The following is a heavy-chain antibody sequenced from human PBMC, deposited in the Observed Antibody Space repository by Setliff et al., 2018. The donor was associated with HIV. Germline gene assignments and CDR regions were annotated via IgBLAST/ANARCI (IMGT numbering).Heavy chain of an antibody. CDR3: AHAPDLYYGSGSLDH. J-gene: IGHJ4*02. V-gene: IGHV2-5*02. CDR2: VYWDGDQ. D-gene: IGHD3-10*01. Sequence: SGPTLVNPTQTLTLTCTFSGFSLTTSGVGVGWVRQPPGKALEWLAVVYWDGDQRHSPSLKSRLTITADTSKNQVVLTMTNMDPMDTATYFCAHAPDLYYGSGSLDHWGQGTLVTVSS. CDR1: GFSLTTSGVG.